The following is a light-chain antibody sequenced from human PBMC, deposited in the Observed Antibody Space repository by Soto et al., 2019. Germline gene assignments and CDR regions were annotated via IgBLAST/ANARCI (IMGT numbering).Light chain of an antibody. V-gene: IGKV1-9*01. CDR2: AAS. Sequence: IQLTQSPSSLSASVGDRVTITCRASQDIAIYLAWYQQKPGEAPKLLIYAASTLYGGVPSRFSGSGSGTDFTLTISFLQPDDFATYYCQQSYSTPLTFGGGTKVDI. J-gene: IGKJ4*01. CDR1: QDIAIY. CDR3: QQSYSTPLT.